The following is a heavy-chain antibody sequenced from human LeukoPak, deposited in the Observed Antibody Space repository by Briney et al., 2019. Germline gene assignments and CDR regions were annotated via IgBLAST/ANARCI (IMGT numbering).Heavy chain of an antibody. V-gene: IGHV3-21*01. CDR1: GFTFSSYS. CDR2: ISSSSSYI. Sequence: GGSLRLSCAASGFTFSSYSMNWVRQAPGKGLEWVSSISSSSSYIYYADSVKGRFTISRDNSKNTLYLQMNSLRAEDTAVYYCARVFGEYVPDYWGQGTLVTVSS. J-gene: IGHJ4*02. D-gene: IGHD2/OR15-2a*01. CDR3: ARVFGEYVPDY.